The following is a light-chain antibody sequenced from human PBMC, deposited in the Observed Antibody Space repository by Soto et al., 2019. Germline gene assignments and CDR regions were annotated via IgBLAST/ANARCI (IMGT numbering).Light chain of an antibody. CDR3: QQLTSYPRT. CDR2: AAS. Sequence: DIQMTQSPSSLSASVGDRVTITCQASQDISNYLNWYQQKPGKAPKLLIYAASTLQSGVPSRFSGSGSGTDFTLTISSLQPEDFATYYCQQLTSYPRTFGPGTKVDIK. V-gene: IGKV1-9*01. J-gene: IGKJ3*01. CDR1: QDISNY.